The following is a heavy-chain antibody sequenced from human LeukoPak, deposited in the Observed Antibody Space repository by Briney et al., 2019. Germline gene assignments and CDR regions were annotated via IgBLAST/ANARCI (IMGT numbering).Heavy chain of an antibody. CDR3: ARSARFYHVYMDV. Sequence: SETLSLTCSVSGGSISSFYWTWIRQSAGKGLEWLGRVYASGSTDYNPSLKSRLTLSLDTSENQFSLRLNSVTAADTAVYYCARSARFYHVYMDVWGKGKAVTVSS. CDR2: VYASGST. J-gene: IGHJ6*03. V-gene: IGHV4-4*07. D-gene: IGHD2-15*01. CDR1: GGSISSFY.